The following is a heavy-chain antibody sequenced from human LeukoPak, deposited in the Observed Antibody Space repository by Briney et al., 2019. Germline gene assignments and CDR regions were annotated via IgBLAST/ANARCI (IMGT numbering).Heavy chain of an antibody. D-gene: IGHD3/OR15-3a*01. J-gene: IGHJ6*03. CDR2: ISDTGDNT. V-gene: IGHV3-23*01. Sequence: HPGGSLRLSCAASGFTFSSYVMNWVRQAPGKGLEWVSSISDTGDNTYYADSVKGRFTVSRDNSKNTLYLQMNSLRAEDTAVYYCAKPPRPRTYFMDVWGKGTTVTISS. CDR3: AKPPRPRTYFMDV. CDR1: GFTFSSYV.